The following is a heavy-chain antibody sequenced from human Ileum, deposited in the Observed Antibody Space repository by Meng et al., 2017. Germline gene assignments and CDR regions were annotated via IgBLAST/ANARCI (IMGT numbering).Heavy chain of an antibody. V-gene: IGHV4-34*01. J-gene: IGHJ5*02. CDR2: INHSGST. CDR1: GGCFSCYC. CDR3: ARGGPWFDP. Sequence: LQRWGAGLLTPSATLPLTCAVYGGCFSCYCWSWIRQPPGKGLEWIGEINHSGSTNYNPSLKSRVTISVDTSKNQFSLKLSSVTAADTAVYYCARGGPWFDPWGQGTLVTVSS.